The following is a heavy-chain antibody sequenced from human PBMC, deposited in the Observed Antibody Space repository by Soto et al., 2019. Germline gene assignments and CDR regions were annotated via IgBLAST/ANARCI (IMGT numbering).Heavy chain of an antibody. CDR3: ESHLDIYYCYGMNV. D-gene: IGHD2-2*03. Sequence: GESLKIYCKSSGYSFTSYWICWLPHMPGKGLEWMGFIYPGYCDPRYSPSFQGQIHISANKAISTAYLQWSSLKAQYTAMHYCESHLDIYYCYGMNVWGRGT. J-gene: IGHJ6*02. V-gene: IGHV5-51*01. CDR2: IYPGYCDP. CDR1: GYSFTSYW.